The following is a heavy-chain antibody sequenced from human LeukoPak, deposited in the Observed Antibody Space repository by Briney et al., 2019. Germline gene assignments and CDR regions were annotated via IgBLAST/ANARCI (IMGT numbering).Heavy chain of an antibody. V-gene: IGHV3-23*01. CDR3: AKGRAAGLLDWFDP. CDR1: GFTFSSYA. CDR2: IVGGGHGT. D-gene: IGHD6-19*01. Sequence: PGRSLRLSCAASGFTFSSYAMAWVRQAPGKGLEWVSTIVGGGHGTYYVDSVKGRFAVSRDNSMNTLYLHMSSLRDDDAAVYYCAKGRAAGLLDWFDPWGQGTLVTVS. J-gene: IGHJ5*02.